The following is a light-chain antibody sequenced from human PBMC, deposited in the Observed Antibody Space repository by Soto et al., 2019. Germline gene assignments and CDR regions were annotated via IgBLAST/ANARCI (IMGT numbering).Light chain of an antibody. CDR2: KAS. V-gene: IGKV1-5*03. Sequence: DIKLTQSPSTLSGSVGERVTLTCRASQIISSWLAWYQQKPGKAPKLLIYKASTLKSGVPSRFSGSGSGTEFTLTISSLQPDDFATYYCQQFNTSPWTFGQGTKVDIK. CDR1: QIISSW. J-gene: IGKJ1*01. CDR3: QQFNTSPWT.